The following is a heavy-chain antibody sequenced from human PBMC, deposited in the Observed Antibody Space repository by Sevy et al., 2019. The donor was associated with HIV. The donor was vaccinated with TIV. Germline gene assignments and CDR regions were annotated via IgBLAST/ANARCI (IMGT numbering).Heavy chain of an antibody. J-gene: IGHJ2*01. V-gene: IGHV4-31*03. CDR1: GGSISSGSYF. D-gene: IGHD3-22*01. CDR3: ARQYYYDTSGFYWYFDL. Sequence: SETLSLTCTVSGGSISSGSYFWTWICQHPGKGLEWIGYIHYSGTTYYNPSLKSRLTISVDTSKNEFSLKLNSVTAADTAMYYCARQYYYDTSGFYWYFDLWGRGTLVTVSS. CDR2: IHYSGTT.